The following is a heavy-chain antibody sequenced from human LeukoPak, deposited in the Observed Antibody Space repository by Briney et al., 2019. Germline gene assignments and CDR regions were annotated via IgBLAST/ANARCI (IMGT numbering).Heavy chain of an antibody. CDR1: GYTFAGFY. CDR3: ARGSTQFPGFGDFYHRGYFQY. V-gene: IGHV1-2*02. J-gene: IGHJ1*01. D-gene: IGHD2-21*01. Sequence: ASVKVSCKASGYTFAGFYIHWMRQAPGQGLEWMGWINPNSGDTKYAQKFQGRVTLTRDTSIDTAYMELNGVTSDDTALFYCARGSTQFPGFGDFYHRGYFQYWGQGTLVTVSS. CDR2: INPNSGDT.